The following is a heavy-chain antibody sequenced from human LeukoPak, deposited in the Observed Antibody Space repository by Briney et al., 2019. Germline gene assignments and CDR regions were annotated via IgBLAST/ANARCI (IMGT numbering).Heavy chain of an antibody. CDR1: GCTVSSNY. J-gene: IGHJ3*02. CDR3: ASPSEDYGDYSDAFDI. Sequence: GGSLRFSCAGSGCTVSSNYMSWVRQAPGKGLEWVSVIYSGGSTYYADSVKGRFTISRDNSKNTLYLQMNSLRAEDTAVYYCASPSEDYGDYSDAFDIWGQGTMVTVSS. CDR2: IYSGGST. D-gene: IGHD4-17*01. V-gene: IGHV3-53*01.